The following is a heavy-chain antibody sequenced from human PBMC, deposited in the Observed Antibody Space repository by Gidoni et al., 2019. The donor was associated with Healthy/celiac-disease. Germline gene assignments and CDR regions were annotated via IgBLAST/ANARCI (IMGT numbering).Heavy chain of an antibody. D-gene: IGHD3-3*01. V-gene: IGHV3-7*01. CDR1: GFTFSSSW. J-gene: IGHJ4*02. CDR3: ARDSGITIFGAPRRGFDY. Sequence: EVQLVESGGGLVQPGGSLRLTCAAAGFTFSSSWMSWVRQGPGKGLEWVANIKQDGSEKYYVDSVKGRFTISRDNAKNSLYLQMNSLRAEDTAVYYCARDSGITIFGAPRRGFDYWGQGTLVTVSS. CDR2: IKQDGSEK.